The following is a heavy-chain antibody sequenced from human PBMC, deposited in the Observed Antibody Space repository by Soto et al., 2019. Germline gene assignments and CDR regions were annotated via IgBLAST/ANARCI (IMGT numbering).Heavy chain of an antibody. CDR2: IYHSGDT. V-gene: IGHV4-4*02. CDR1: GGSISSHHW. J-gene: IGHJ4*02. D-gene: IGHD2-21*02. CDR3: ARLVTPDSYFDS. Sequence: PXETLSLPFAVSGGSISSHHWGSWVRQPPGKGLEWIGEIYHSGDTNYSPSLKSRVSISLDKSKNQFSLKLNSMTAADTAVYYCARLVTPDSYFDSWGQGKLVTVSS.